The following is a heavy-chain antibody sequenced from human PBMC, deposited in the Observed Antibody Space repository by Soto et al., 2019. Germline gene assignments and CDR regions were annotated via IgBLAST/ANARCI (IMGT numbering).Heavy chain of an antibody. CDR2: ISGSGGST. J-gene: IGHJ4*02. D-gene: IGHD1-26*01. Sequence: PXGSLRLSCSAAGFTFSSYAMSWVRQAPGKGLEWVSAISGSGGSTYYADSVKGRFTISRDNSKNTLYLQMNSLRAEDTAVYYCAKTLNQVGATPLDYWGQGTLVTVSS. CDR3: AKTLNQVGATPLDY. V-gene: IGHV3-23*01. CDR1: GFTFSSYA.